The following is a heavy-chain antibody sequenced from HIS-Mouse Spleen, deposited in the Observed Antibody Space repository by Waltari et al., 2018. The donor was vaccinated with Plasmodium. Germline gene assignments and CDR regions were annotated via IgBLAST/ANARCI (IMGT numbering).Heavy chain of an antibody. J-gene: IGHJ2*01. D-gene: IGHD6-13*01. CDR1: GFTFSSYW. CDR3: ASSWYWYFDL. Sequence: EVQLVESGGGLVQPGGSLRLSCAASGFTFSSYWMSWVRQAPGKGVEGGANIKKDGSEKYYVDSVKGRCTISRDNAKNSLYLQMNSLRAEDTAVYYCASSWYWYFDLWGRGTLVTVSS. V-gene: IGHV3-7*01. CDR2: IKKDGSEK.